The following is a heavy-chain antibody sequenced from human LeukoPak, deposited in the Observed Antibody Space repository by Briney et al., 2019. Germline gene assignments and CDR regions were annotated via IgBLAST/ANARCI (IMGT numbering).Heavy chain of an antibody. CDR1: GGTFSSYA. Sequence: SVKVSCKASGGTFSSYAISWVRQAPGQGLEWMGRIIPIFGITNYAQKFQGRVTITADKSTSTAYMELSSLRSEDTAVYYCARAKVYCSSTSCPQHWFDPWGQGTLVTVSS. V-gene: IGHV1-69*04. CDR3: ARAKVYCSSTSCPQHWFDP. J-gene: IGHJ5*02. CDR2: IIPIFGIT. D-gene: IGHD2-2*01.